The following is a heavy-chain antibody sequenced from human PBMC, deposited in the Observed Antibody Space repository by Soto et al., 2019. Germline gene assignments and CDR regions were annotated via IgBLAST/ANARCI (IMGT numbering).Heavy chain of an antibody. CDR1: GFTVSSNY. CDR2: IYSGGST. V-gene: IGHV3-66*01. CDR3: ASGTTVTTWSDY. D-gene: IGHD4-17*01. J-gene: IGHJ4*02. Sequence: EVQLVESGGGLVQPGGSLRLSCAASGFTVSSNYMSWVRQAPGKGLEWVSVIYSGGSTYYADSVKGRFIISRDNSKNTLYLQMNSLRDEDTAVYYWASGTTVTTWSDYWGQGTLVTVSS.